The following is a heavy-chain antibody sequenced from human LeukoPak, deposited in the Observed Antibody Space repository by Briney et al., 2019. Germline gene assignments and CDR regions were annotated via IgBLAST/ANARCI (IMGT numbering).Heavy chain of an antibody. CDR3: ARGGGGVNNDFWSGYYDYYYYYMDV. D-gene: IGHD3-3*01. V-gene: IGHV1-18*01. Sequence: ASVEVSCKASGYTFTSYGISWVRQAPGQGLEWMGWISAYNGNTNYAQKLQGRVTMTTDTSTSTAYMELRSLRSDDTAVYYCARGGGGVNNDFWSGYYDYYYYYMDVWGKGTTVTVSS. J-gene: IGHJ6*03. CDR2: ISAYNGNT. CDR1: GYTFTSYG.